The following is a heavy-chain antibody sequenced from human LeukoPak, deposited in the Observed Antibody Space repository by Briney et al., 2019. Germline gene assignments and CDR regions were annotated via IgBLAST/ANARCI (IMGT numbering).Heavy chain of an antibody. D-gene: IGHD1-26*01. J-gene: IGHJ5*02. CDR1: GFTFSSYS. Sequence: GGSLRLSCAASGFTFSSYSMNWVRQAPGKGLEWVSSISSSSSYIYYADSVKGRFTISRDNAKNSLYLQMNSLRAEDTAVYYCARDMGGSYFSLNWFDPWGQGTLVTVSS. V-gene: IGHV3-21*01. CDR3: ARDMGGSYFSLNWFDP. CDR2: ISSSSSYI.